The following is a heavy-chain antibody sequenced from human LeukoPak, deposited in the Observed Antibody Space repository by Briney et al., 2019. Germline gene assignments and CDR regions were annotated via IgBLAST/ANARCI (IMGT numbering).Heavy chain of an antibody. Sequence: ASVRVSCKASGYTFTSYGITWVRQAPGQGLEWMGWISAYNGNTSYAQKLQGRVTMTTDTSTSTAYMELSRLRSDDTAVYYCARANFPYYYDSNGLNAFNIWGQGTMVTVSS. CDR1: GYTFTSYG. CDR3: ARANFPYYYDSNGLNAFNI. J-gene: IGHJ3*02. CDR2: ISAYNGNT. D-gene: IGHD3-22*01. V-gene: IGHV1-18*01.